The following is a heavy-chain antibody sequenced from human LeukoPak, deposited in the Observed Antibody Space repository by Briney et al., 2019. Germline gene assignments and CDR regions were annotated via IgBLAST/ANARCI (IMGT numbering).Heavy chain of an antibody. D-gene: IGHD2-2*01. CDR3: AREPLGYCSSTSCYYFDY. CDR2: INHSGST. J-gene: IGHJ4*02. V-gene: IGHV4-34*01. CDR1: GGSFSGYY. Sequence: SETLSLTRAVYGGSFSGYYWSWIRQPPGKGLEWIGEINHSGSTNYNPSLKSRVTISVDTSKNQFSLKLSSVTAADTAVYYCAREPLGYCSSTSCYYFDYWGQGTPVTVSS.